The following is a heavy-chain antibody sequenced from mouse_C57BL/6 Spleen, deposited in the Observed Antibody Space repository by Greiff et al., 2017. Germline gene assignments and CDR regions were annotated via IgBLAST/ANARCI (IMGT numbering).Heavy chain of an antibody. CDR1: GYAFTNYL. CDR2: INPGSGGT. J-gene: IGHJ2*01. CDR3: ARSAAQAFYLDY. Sequence: VKLQESGAELVRPGTSVKVSCKASGYAFTNYLIEWVKQRPGQGLEWIGVINPGSGGTNYNEKFKVKETLTADKSSSTAYMRLSSLTSEDSAVYFCARSAAQAFYLDYWGQGTTLTVSS. D-gene: IGHD3-2*02. V-gene: IGHV1-54*01.